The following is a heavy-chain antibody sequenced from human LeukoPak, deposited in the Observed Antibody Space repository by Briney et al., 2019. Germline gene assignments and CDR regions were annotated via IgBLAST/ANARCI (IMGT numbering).Heavy chain of an antibody. CDR3: ARGRRRELQDYMDV. V-gene: IGHV1-18*01. CDR2: ISAYNGNT. CDR1: GYTFTSYG. Sequence: ASVKVSCKASGYTFTSYGISWVRQAPGQGLEWMGWISAYNGNTNYAQKLQGRVTMTTDTSTSTAYMELRSLRSDNTAVYYCARGRRRELQDYMDVWGKGTTVTVSS. D-gene: IGHD1-26*01. J-gene: IGHJ6*03.